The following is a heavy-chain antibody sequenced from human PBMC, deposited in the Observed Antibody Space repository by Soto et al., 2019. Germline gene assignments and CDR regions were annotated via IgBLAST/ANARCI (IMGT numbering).Heavy chain of an antibody. D-gene: IGHD1-1*01. V-gene: IGHV4-34*01. CDR2: INNSGGI. CDR3: ARLFAGATGNWYYEL. Sequence: SETLSLTCAFYGGTFSGYYWIRVRHPPGKGLDWIGEINNSGGIDYNASLQSRVTMSLDTSKNQFXLRLNSVSHADRAVYYCARLFAGATGNWYYELWARGTLVT. J-gene: IGHJ2*01. CDR1: GGTFSGYY.